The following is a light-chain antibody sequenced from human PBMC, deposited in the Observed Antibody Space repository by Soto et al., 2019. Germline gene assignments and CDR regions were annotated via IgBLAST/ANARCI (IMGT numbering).Light chain of an antibody. J-gene: IGKJ4*01. V-gene: IGKV3-15*01. CDR3: QPYNNWQLT. Sequence: EVVMRQSPATLSVSLGEGVTLSCRASQGIGDTLASYQHKPGQTPRRLIYDTSTRATGGLTRFSGSRSGAEVTLTINSLQSEDFAVYYCQPYNNWQLTFGGGTKVDIK. CDR2: DTS. CDR1: QGIGDT.